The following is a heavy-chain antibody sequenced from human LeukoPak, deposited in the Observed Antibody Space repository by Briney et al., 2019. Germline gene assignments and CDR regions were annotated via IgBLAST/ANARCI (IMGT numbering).Heavy chain of an antibody. V-gene: IGHV3-30*02. CDR1: GFTFSSYG. CDR2: IRYDGSNK. CDR3: AKVRWGSDNALDS. J-gene: IGHJ4*02. D-gene: IGHD3-16*01. Sequence: GGSLRLSCAASGFTFSSYGMHWVRQAPGKGLEWVAFIRYDGSNKYYADSVRGRFTISRDNSKNTLYLQMNSLRAEDTAVYYCAKVRWGSDNALDSWGQGTLVTGSS.